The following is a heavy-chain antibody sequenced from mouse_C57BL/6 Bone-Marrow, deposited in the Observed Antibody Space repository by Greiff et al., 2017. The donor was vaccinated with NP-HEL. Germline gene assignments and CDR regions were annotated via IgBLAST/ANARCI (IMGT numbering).Heavy chain of an antibody. J-gene: IGHJ1*03. CDR3: ARNRYYGAFWYFDV. CDR1: GYTFTDYN. D-gene: IGHD1-1*01. CDR2: INPNNGGT. V-gene: IGHV1-18*01. Sequence: EVQLQQSGPELVKPGASVKIPCKASGYTFTDYNMDWVKQSHGKSLEWIGDINPNNGGTIYNQKFKGKATLTVDKSSSTAYMELRSLTSEDTADYYGARNRYYGAFWYFDVWGTGTTVTVSS.